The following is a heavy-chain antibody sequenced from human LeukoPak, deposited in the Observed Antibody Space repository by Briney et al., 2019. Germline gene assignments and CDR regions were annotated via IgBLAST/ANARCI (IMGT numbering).Heavy chain of an antibody. V-gene: IGHV3-43*02. CDR1: GFTFDDYA. Sequence: PEGSLRLSCAASGFTFDDYAMHWVRQAPGKGLEWVSLISGDGGSTYYADSVKGRFTISRDNAKNSLYLQMNSLRAEDTAVYYCARDEVYALFYWGQGTLVTVSS. CDR3: ARDEVYALFY. CDR2: ISGDGGST. J-gene: IGHJ4*02. D-gene: IGHD2-8*01.